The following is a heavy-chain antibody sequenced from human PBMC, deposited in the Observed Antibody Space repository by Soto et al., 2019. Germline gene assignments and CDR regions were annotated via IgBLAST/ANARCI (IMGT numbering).Heavy chain of an antibody. CDR3: ARVLRINNTMIVVAEKMVNDY. CDR1: GGTFSSYA. Sequence: SVKVSCKASGGTFSSYAISWVRQAPGQGLEWMGGIIPILGTANYAQKFQGRVTITADESTSTAYMELSSLRSEDTAVYYCARVLRINNTMIVVAEKMVNDYWGQGTLVTVSS. CDR2: IIPILGTA. J-gene: IGHJ4*02. V-gene: IGHV1-69*13. D-gene: IGHD3-22*01.